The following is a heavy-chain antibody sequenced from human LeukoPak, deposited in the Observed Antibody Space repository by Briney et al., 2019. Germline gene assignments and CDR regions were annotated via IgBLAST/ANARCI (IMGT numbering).Heavy chain of an antibody. D-gene: IGHD1-26*01. V-gene: IGHV4-39*01. J-gene: IGHJ4*02. CDR1: GGSINSYGYY. CDR3: ARQGVGATDF. Sequence: SETLSLTCSVSGGSINSYGYYWAWIRQPPGKRPEWIGSIFYSGSTHYNPSLQSRITISADTSKGQFSLKLSSVTAADTAVYYCARQGVGATDFWGQGSLVTVST. CDR2: IFYSGST.